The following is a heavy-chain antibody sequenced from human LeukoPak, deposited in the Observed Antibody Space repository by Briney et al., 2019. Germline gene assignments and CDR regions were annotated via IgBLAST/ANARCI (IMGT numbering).Heavy chain of an antibody. CDR1: GFTVSSNY. V-gene: IGHV3-53*01. J-gene: IGHJ4*02. CDR3: ARVVAAGTFYFDY. CDR2: IYSGGST. Sequence: GGSLRLSCAASGFTVSSNYMSWVRQAPGKGLEWVSVIYSGGSTYYADSVKGRFTISRDNSKNTLYLQMNSLRAEDTAVYYCARVVAAGTFYFDYWGQGTLVTVSS. D-gene: IGHD6-13*01.